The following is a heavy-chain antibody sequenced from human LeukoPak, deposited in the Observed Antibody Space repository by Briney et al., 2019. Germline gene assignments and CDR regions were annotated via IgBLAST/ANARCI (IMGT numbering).Heavy chain of an antibody. CDR2: IYYSGST. D-gene: IGHD5-18*01. CDR1: GGSISSSSYY. J-gene: IGHJ3*02. Sequence: PSETLSLTCTVSGGSISSSSYYWGWIRQPPGKGLEWIGSIYYSGSTYYNPSLKSRVTISVDTSKNQFSLKLSSVTAADTAVYYCARDREDTAMVISGAFDIWGQGTMVTVSS. CDR3: ARDREDTAMVISGAFDI. V-gene: IGHV4-39*02.